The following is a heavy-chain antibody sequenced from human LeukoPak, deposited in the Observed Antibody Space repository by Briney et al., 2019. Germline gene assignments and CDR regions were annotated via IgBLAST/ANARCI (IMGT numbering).Heavy chain of an antibody. V-gene: IGHV3-72*01. J-gene: IGHJ4*02. CDR3: AISSTHSSACCHDF. D-gene: IGHD6-19*01. Sequence: PGGSLRLSCAASGFTLSDHFMDWVRQAPGKGLEWLGRTGNKAHSFPTQYAASVEGRFIISRDDSKNSLYLQMNSLKAEDTAVYYCAISSTHSSACCHDFWGQGTLVTVSS. CDR1: GFTLSDHF. CDR2: TGNKAHSFPT.